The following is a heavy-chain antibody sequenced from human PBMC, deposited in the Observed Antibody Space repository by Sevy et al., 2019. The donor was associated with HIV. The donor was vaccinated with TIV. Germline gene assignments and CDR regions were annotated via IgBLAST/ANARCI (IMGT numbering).Heavy chain of an antibody. CDR1: GGTFSSYA. V-gene: IGHV1-69*10. D-gene: IGHD2-2*01. CDR3: ARQGADCSSTSCYSSAFDI. J-gene: IGHJ3*02. CDR2: IIPILGIA. Sequence: ASVKVSCKASGGTFSSYAISWVRQAPGQGLEWMGGIIPILGIANYAQKFQGRVTITADKSTSTAYMELSSLRYEDTAVNYCARQGADCSSTSCYSSAFDIWGQATMVTVSS.